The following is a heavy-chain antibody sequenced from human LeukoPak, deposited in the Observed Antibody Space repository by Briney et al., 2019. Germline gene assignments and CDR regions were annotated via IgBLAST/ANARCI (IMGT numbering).Heavy chain of an antibody. J-gene: IGHJ4*02. CDR3: AKSLVVGDDSFDY. CDR1: GFTFSNYA. V-gene: IGHV3-23*01. D-gene: IGHD2-15*01. CDR2: ISASGGST. Sequence: GGSLRLSCAAPGFTFSNYAMNWVRQAPGKGLEWVSAISASGGSTYYADSVKGRFTISRDNSKNTLSLQMNSLRAEDTAVYYCAKSLVVGDDSFDYWGQGTLVTVSS.